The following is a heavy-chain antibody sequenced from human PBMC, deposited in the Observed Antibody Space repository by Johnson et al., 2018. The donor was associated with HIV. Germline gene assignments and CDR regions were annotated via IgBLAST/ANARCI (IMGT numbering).Heavy chain of an antibody. V-gene: IGHV3-66*02. Sequence: VQLVESGGGLVQPGRSLRLSCAASGFTFSNAWMSWVRQAPGKGLEWVSVIYSGGTTYYADSVKGRFTISRDNSKNTLYLQMNSLRAEDTAVYYCARYEGNYVAFDIWGQGTMVTVSS. D-gene: IGHD1-7*01. CDR1: GFTFSNAW. CDR2: IYSGGTT. CDR3: ARYEGNYVAFDI. J-gene: IGHJ3*02.